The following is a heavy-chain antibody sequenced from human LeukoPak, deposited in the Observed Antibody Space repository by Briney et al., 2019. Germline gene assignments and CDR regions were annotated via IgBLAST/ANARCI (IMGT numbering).Heavy chain of an antibody. J-gene: IGHJ4*02. CDR2: IWYDGSNK. CDR1: GFTFSSYD. CDR3: AREGLLWFGELLSGFDY. Sequence: RGSLRLSCAASGFTFSSYDMHWVRQAPGKGLEWVAVIWYDGSNKYYADSVKGRFTISRDNSKNTLYLQMNSLRAEDTAVYYCAREGLLWFGELLSGFDYWGQGTLVTVSS. V-gene: IGHV3-33*01. D-gene: IGHD3-10*01.